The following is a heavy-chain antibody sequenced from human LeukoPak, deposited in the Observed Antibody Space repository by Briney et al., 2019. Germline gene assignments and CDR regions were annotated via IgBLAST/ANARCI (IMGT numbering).Heavy chain of an antibody. CDR2: ISAYNGNT. Sequence: ASVKVSCKASGYTFTSYGISWVRQAPGQGLEWMGWISAYNGNTNYAQKLQGRVTITRNTSISTAYMELSSLRSEDTAVYYCARSKFGNWYFDLWGRGTLVTVSS. V-gene: IGHV1-18*01. D-gene: IGHD3-10*01. J-gene: IGHJ2*01. CDR3: ARSKFGNWYFDL. CDR1: GYTFTSYG.